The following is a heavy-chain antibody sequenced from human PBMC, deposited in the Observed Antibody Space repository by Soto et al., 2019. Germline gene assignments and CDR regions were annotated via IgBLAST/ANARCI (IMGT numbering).Heavy chain of an antibody. CDR2: ISSSSSYI. Sequence: GGSLRLSCAASGFTFSSYSMNWVRQAPGKGLEWVSSISSSSSYIYYADSVKGRFTISRDNAKNSLYLQMNSLRAEDTAVYYCASGVAAKKYYFDYWGQGTLVTVSS. CDR3: ASGVAAKKYYFDY. CDR1: GFTFSSYS. J-gene: IGHJ4*02. V-gene: IGHV3-21*01. D-gene: IGHD2-15*01.